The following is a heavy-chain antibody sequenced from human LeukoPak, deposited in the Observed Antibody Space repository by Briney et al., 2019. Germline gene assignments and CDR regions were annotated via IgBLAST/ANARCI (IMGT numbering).Heavy chain of an antibody. CDR2: INPNTGGT. CDR3: ARANYYDSSGYPYYYYYMDV. J-gene: IGHJ6*03. CDR1: GYNFTGYY. V-gene: IGHV1-2*02. D-gene: IGHD3-22*01. Sequence: ASVKVSCKPSGYNFTGYYLHWVRQAPGQGVEWMGWINPNTGGTNYAQNFQGGVTMTRDTSISTAYMELSRLRSEDTAVYYCARANYYDSSGYPYYYYYMDVWGKGTTVTVSS.